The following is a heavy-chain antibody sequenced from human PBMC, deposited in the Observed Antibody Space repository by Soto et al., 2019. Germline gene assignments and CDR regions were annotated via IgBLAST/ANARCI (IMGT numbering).Heavy chain of an antibody. CDR2: IIPIFGTA. D-gene: IGHD6-13*01. V-gene: IGHV1-69*13. J-gene: IGHJ6*02. CDR1: GGTFSSYA. CDR3: ARGSQQLVRGVVYYYYYGMDV. Sequence: GASVKVSCKASGGTFSSYAISWVRQAPGQGLEWMGGIIPIFGTANYAQKFQGRVTITADESTSTAYMELSSLRSEDTAVYYCARGSQQLVRGVVYYYYYGMDVWGQGTTVTVSS.